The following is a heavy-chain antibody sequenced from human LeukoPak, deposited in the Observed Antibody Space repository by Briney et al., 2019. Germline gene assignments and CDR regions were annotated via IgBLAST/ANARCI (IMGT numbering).Heavy chain of an antibody. J-gene: IGHJ4*02. Sequence: SETLSLTCAVSGGSISSNNWWIWVRQSPEKGLEWIGEIYHDGSTNYNPSLKSRVTISMDKSKNQLSLKLSSVTAADTAVYYCASQMPERITMVRGVIAEGYWGQGTLVTVSS. D-gene: IGHD3-10*01. CDR1: GGSISSNNW. CDR3: ASQMPERITMVRGVIAEGY. CDR2: IYHDGST. V-gene: IGHV4-4*02.